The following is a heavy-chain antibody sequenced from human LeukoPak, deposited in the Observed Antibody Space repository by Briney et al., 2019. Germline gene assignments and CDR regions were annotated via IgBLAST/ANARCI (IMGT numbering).Heavy chain of an antibody. Sequence: ASVKVSCRASGYTFSRYYIHWVRQAPGQGLEWMGKMNPSGGTTTYAQKFQGRVTVTRDTPTSTVYMEMSSLRPEDTAVYYCAREESGGLFDYWGQGTLLTVSS. D-gene: IGHD3-16*01. CDR3: AREESGGLFDY. V-gene: IGHV1-46*01. J-gene: IGHJ4*02. CDR2: MNPSGGTT. CDR1: GYTFSRYY.